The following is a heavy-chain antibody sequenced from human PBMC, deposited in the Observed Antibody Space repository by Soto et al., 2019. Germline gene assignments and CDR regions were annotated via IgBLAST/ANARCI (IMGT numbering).Heavy chain of an antibody. CDR2: ISAYNGNT. CDR1: GYTFTSYG. CDR3: ARDMVQLERRQALKNYYYYCMDV. V-gene: IGHV1-18*01. D-gene: IGHD1-1*01. Sequence: AASVKVSCKASGYTFTSYGISWVRQAPGQGLEWMGWISAYNGNTNYAQKLQGRVTMTTDTSTSTAYMELRSLRSDDTAVYYCARDMVQLERRQALKNYYYYCMDVWGQGTTVTVSS. J-gene: IGHJ6*02.